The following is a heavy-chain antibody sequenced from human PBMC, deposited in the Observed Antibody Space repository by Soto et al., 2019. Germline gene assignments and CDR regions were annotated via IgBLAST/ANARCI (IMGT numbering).Heavy chain of an antibody. CDR1: GFTFSSYS. CDR3: ARDTGYDYVSGMDV. V-gene: IGHV3-21*01. D-gene: IGHD3-16*01. Sequence: GGSLILSCAASGFTFSSYSMNWVRQAPGKGLEWVSSISSSSSYIYYADSVKGRFTISRDNAKNSLYLQMNSLRAGDTAVYYCARDTGYDYVSGMDVWGQGTTVTVSS. CDR2: ISSSSSYI. J-gene: IGHJ6*02.